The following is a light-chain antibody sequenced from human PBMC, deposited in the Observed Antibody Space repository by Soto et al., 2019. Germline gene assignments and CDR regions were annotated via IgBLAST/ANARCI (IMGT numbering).Light chain of an antibody. CDR3: AAWDDSLNGGV. CDR1: SSDIGSNT. CDR2: SNN. J-gene: IGLJ2*01. Sequence: QSVLTQPPSASGTPGQRVTISCCESSSDIGSNTVNWYQQLPGTAPKLLIYSNNQRPSGVPDRFSGSKSGTSASLAISGLQSEDEADYYCAAWDDSLNGGVFGGGTKLTVL. V-gene: IGLV1-44*01.